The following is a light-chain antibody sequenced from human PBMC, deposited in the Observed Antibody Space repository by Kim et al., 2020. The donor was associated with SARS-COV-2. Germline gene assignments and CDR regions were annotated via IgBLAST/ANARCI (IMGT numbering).Light chain of an antibody. V-gene: IGLV2-18*02. CDR1: NGDVGAYNR. CDR2: EVT. CDR3: SSYTRTNTLI. Sequence: QSALTQPPSVSGSPGQSVTISCTGTNGDVGAYNRVSWYQQAPGTAPKLMIYEVTKRPSGVPDRISGSKSDNTASLTISGLQAEDEADYYCSSYTRTNTLIFGGGTQLTVL. J-gene: IGLJ2*01.